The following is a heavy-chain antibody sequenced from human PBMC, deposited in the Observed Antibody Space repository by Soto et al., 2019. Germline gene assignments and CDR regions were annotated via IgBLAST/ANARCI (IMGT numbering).Heavy chain of an antibody. CDR1: GFTFSTYS. CDR2: ISSSSSTI. Sequence: GGSLRLSCVASGFTFSTYSMNWVRQAPGKGLEWVSYISSSSSTIFYTDSVKGRFTVSRDNAKNSLYLQMNSLRAEDTAVYYCARAEPLPDYYYYGMDVWGQGTTVTVSS. D-gene: IGHD1-26*01. CDR3: ARAEPLPDYYYYGMDV. V-gene: IGHV3-48*01. J-gene: IGHJ6*02.